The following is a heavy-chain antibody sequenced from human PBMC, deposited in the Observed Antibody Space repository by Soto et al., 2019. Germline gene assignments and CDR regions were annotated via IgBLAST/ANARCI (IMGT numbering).Heavy chain of an antibody. CDR3: ARSIVVVTALDY. Sequence: ASVKVSCKASGYSFTGYYMHWVRQAPGQGLEWMGWINPNSGGTNYAQKFQGWVTMTRDTSISTAYMELSSLRSEDTAVYYCARSIVVVTALDYWGQGTPVIVSS. CDR1: GYSFTGYY. D-gene: IGHD2-21*02. V-gene: IGHV1-2*04. CDR2: INPNSGGT. J-gene: IGHJ4*02.